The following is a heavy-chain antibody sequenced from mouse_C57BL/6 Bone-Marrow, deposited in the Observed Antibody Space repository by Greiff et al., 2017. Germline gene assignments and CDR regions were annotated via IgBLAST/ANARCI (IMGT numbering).Heavy chain of an antibody. J-gene: IGHJ3*01. CDR3: ARQGVYYGYDGVAY. CDR1: GFTFSSYG. Sequence: DVMLVESGGDLVKPGGSLKLSCAASGFTFSSYGMSWVRQTPDKRLEWVATISSGGSYTYYPDSVKGRFTISSDNAKNTLYLQMSSLKSEDTAMYYCARQGVYYGYDGVAYWGPGTLVTVSA. V-gene: IGHV5-6*02. D-gene: IGHD2-2*01. CDR2: ISSGGSYT.